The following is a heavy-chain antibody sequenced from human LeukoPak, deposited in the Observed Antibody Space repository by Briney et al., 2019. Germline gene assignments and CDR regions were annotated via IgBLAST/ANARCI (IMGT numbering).Heavy chain of an antibody. CDR2: INHSGST. CDR3: ARLSYYYDSSGYLYYYYYMDV. Sequence: SETLSLTCAVYGESFSGYYWSWIRQPPGKGLEWIGEINHSGSTNYNPSLKSRVTISVDTSKNQFSLKLSSVTAADTAVYYCARLSYYYDSSGYLYYYYYMDVWGKGTTVTISS. V-gene: IGHV4-34*01. CDR1: GESFSGYY. J-gene: IGHJ6*03. D-gene: IGHD3-22*01.